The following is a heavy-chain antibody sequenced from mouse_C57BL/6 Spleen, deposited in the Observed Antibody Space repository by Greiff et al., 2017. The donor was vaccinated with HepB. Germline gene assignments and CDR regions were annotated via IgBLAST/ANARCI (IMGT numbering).Heavy chain of an antibody. CDR3: ARRDGNYPYFDY. D-gene: IGHD2-1*01. V-gene: IGHV1-80*01. J-gene: IGHJ2*01. CDR1: GYAFSSYW. CDR2: IYPGDGDT. Sequence: QVQLKQSGAELVKPGASVKISCKASGYAFSSYWMNWVKQRPGKGLEWIGQIYPGDGDTNYNGKFKGKATLTADKSSSTAYMQLSSLTSEDSAVYFCARRDGNYPYFDYWGQGTTLTVSS.